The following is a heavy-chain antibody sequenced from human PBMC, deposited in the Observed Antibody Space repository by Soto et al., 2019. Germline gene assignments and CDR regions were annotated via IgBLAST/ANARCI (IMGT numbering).Heavy chain of an antibody. CDR3: ANRVIGRIFQWPLGWFGP. Sequence: GSGPTLVNPTQTLTLTCTFSGFSLSTSGVGVGWIRQPPGRALEWLALIYRDDDKRYSPSLRSRLTITKDTSKSQVVLTMTNMDPVDKAKYYCANRVIGRIFQWPLGWFGPGGQGSLVSVS. V-gene: IGHV2-5*02. CDR2: IYRDDDK. D-gene: IGHD1-26*01. J-gene: IGHJ5*02. CDR1: GFSLSTSGVG.